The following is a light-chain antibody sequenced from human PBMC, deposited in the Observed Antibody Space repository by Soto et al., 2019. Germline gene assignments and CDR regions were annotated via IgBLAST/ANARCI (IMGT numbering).Light chain of an antibody. J-gene: IGKJ5*01. CDR3: QQYNNWPPIT. CDR1: QSVSSD. CDR2: GAS. V-gene: IGKV3-15*01. Sequence: EFVLTQSPGTLSLSPGERVTVSCRASQSVSSDLAWYQQKPGQAPRLLIYGASTRATGIPARFSGSGSGTEFTLTISSLQSEDFAVYYCQQYNNWPPITFGQGTRLEIK.